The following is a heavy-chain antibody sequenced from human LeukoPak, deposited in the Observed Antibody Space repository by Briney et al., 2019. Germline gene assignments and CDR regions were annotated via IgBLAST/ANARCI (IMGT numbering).Heavy chain of an antibody. CDR1: GGSISSSSYY. D-gene: IGHD7-27*01. CDR3: VGRTGASIDY. Sequence: TPSETLSLTCTVSGGSISSSSYYWGWIRQPPGKGLEWIGSIYYSGSTYYTPSLKSRVTISVDTSKNQFSLKLSSVTAADTAVYYCVGRTGASIDYWGQGTLVTVSS. J-gene: IGHJ4*02. CDR2: IYYSGST. V-gene: IGHV4-39*01.